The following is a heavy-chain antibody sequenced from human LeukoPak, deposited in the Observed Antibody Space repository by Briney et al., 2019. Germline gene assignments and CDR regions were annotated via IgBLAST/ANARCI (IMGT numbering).Heavy chain of an antibody. Sequence: SETLSLTCTVSGGSISRYYWSWIRQHPGKGLEWIGYIYYSGSTYYNPSLKSRVTISVDTSKNQFSLKLSSVTAADTAVYYCARKGYCSGGSCYSVIDYWGQGTLVTVSS. V-gene: IGHV4-59*06. CDR1: GGSISRYY. CDR3: ARKGYCSGGSCYSVIDY. D-gene: IGHD2-15*01. CDR2: IYYSGST. J-gene: IGHJ4*02.